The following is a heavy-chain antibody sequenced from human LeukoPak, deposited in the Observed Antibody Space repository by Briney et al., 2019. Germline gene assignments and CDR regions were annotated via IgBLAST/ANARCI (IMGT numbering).Heavy chain of an antibody. CDR2: INTNTGNP. CDR1: GYTFTSYG. V-gene: IGHV7-4-1*02. Sequence: RASVKVSCKASGYTFTSYGISWVRQVPGQGLEWMGWINTNTGNPRYAQAFTGRFVFSLDTSVSTTYLQISTLKTEDTAVYYCAREEALGSGSFDYWGQGTLVTVSS. J-gene: IGHJ4*02. D-gene: IGHD1-26*01. CDR3: AREEALGSGSFDY.